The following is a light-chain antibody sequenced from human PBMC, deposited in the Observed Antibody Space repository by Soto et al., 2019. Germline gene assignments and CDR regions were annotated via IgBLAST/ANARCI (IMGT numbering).Light chain of an antibody. J-gene: IGKJ1*01. V-gene: IGKV1-27*01. CDR2: DSS. Sequence: DIQMTQSPSSLSASVGDRVTITCRAGQGISNHLAWYQQKPGKVPKLLIYDSSTLQSGVPSRYSGGGSGTDFTLTISSLQPEDVATYYCQEYISPPRTFGQGTKVELK. CDR3: QEYISPPRT. CDR1: QGISNH.